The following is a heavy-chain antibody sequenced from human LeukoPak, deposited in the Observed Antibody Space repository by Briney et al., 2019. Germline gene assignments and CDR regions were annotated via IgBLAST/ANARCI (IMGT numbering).Heavy chain of an antibody. CDR3: ATDGGNHNFDY. V-gene: IGHV1-2*06. D-gene: IGHD1-14*01. CDR2: IILKTGAT. Sequence: GASVKVSCKASGFTFTDYYLHWVRQAPGQGLEWMGRIILKTGATSYAQKFQGRVTLTRDTSISTACMELTRQTSDDTAVYYCATDGGNHNFDYWGQGTLVTVSS. CDR1: GFTFTDYY. J-gene: IGHJ4*02.